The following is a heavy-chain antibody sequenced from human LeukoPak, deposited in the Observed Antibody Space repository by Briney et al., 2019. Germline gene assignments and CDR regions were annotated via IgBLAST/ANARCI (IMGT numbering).Heavy chain of an antibody. D-gene: IGHD3-9*01. CDR2: IYYSGST. CDR1: GGSISSYY. J-gene: IGHJ6*03. V-gene: IGHV4-59*01. CDR3: ARVRTGYYDILTGYYITARYYYMDV. Sequence: PSETLSLTCTVSGGSISSYYWSWIRQPPGKGLEWIGYIYYSGSTNYNPSLKSRVTISVDTSKNQFSLKLSSVTAADTAVYYCARVRTGYYDILTGYYITARYYYMDVWGKGTTVTISS.